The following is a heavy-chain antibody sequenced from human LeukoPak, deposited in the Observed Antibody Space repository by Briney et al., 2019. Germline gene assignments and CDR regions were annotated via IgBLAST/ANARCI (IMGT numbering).Heavy chain of an antibody. D-gene: IGHD3-10*01. V-gene: IGHV5-51*01. Sequence: GESXXXSXXXAGXSFTSYWIGWGRRMPGKGGXGXGIXYPGDSDTRYSPSFQGQVTISADKSISTAYLQWSSLKASDTAMYYCARHNTYYYGSGRFVAFDIWGQGTMVTVSS. CDR1: GXSFTSYW. CDR3: ARHNTYYYGSGRFVAFDI. J-gene: IGHJ3*02. CDR2: XYPGDSDT.